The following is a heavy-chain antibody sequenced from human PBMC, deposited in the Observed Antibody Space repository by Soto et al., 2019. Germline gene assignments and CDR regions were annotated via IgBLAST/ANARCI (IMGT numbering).Heavy chain of an antibody. D-gene: IGHD3-16*01. J-gene: IGHJ6*02. CDR3: AMVDNYVTPTPQDV. Sequence: QVQLVQSGDEVRKPGSSVKVSCKASGYIFVNYGIAWVRQAPGQGLEWMGWISPYGGNTHYASKVQGRLTMTTDTSTSTAYGELGSLTSDDTAVYYCAMVDNYVTPTPQDVWGQGTTVTVSS. V-gene: IGHV1-18*01. CDR2: ISPYGGNT. CDR1: GYIFVNYG.